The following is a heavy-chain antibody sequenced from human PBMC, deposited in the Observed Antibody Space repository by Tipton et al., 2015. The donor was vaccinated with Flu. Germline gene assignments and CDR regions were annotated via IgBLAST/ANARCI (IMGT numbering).Heavy chain of an antibody. CDR2: IYTGGST. CDR1: GLTVSSNY. CDR3: ARQVDSATDYFDL. Sequence: SLRLSCVASGLTVSSNYISWVRQAPGKGLQWVSVIYTGGSTYYTPSVRGRFTVSKDNSKNTVYLQMNSLRAEDTALYYCARQVDSATDYFDLWGQGTLVTVSS. D-gene: IGHD2-15*01. V-gene: IGHV3-66*04. J-gene: IGHJ5*02.